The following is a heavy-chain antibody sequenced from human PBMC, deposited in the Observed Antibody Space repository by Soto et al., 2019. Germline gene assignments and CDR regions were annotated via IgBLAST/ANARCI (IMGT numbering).Heavy chain of an antibody. J-gene: IGHJ4*02. Sequence: GGSLRLSCAASGFTFSSYGMHWVRQAPGKGLEWVAVIWYDGSNKYYADSVKGRFTISRDNSKNTRYLQMNSLRAEDTAVYYCARESIDCSGGSCYFNYFDYWGQGTLVTVSS. CDR1: GFTFSSYG. V-gene: IGHV3-33*01. CDR2: IWYDGSNK. CDR3: ARESIDCSGGSCYFNYFDY. D-gene: IGHD2-15*01.